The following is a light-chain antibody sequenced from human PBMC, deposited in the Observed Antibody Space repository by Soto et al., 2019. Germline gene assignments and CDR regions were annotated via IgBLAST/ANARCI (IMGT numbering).Light chain of an antibody. CDR2: LGS. CDR3: MQALQTPLT. Sequence: DIVMTQSPVSLPVTPGEPGSISCRSSQSLLHSNGYNCLDWYLQKPGQSPQLLIHLGSNRASGVPDRFSGSGSGTDFTLKISRVEAEDVGLYYCMQALQTPLTFGGGTKVEIK. V-gene: IGKV2-28*01. J-gene: IGKJ4*01. CDR1: QSLLHSNGYNC.